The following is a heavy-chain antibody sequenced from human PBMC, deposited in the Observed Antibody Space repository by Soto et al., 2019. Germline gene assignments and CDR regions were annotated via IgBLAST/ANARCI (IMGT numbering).Heavy chain of an antibody. V-gene: IGHV1-58*01. J-gene: IGHJ6*02. CDR1: GFTFTSSA. Sequence: SVKVSCKASGFTFTSSAVQWVRQARGQRLEWIGWIGADSGNTNYAQKLQDRVTMTTDTSTSTAYMELRSLRSDDTAVYYCARGVFYYDSSGYYGMDVWGQGTTVTVSS. CDR3: ARGVFYYDSSGYYGMDV. CDR2: IGADSGNT. D-gene: IGHD3-22*01.